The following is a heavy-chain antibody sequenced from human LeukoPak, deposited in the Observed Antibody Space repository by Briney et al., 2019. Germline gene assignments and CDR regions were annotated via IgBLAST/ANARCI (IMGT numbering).Heavy chain of an antibody. D-gene: IGHD6-19*01. V-gene: IGHV1-18*01. CDR2: ISAYNGNT. Sequence: ASVKVSCKASGYTFTNYGISWVRQAPGQGLEWMGWISAYNGNTNYAQKLQGRVTMTTDTSTSTAYMELGSLRSDDTAVYYCARGPKRSSGWTKDYYYYYMDVWGKGTTVTISS. CDR1: GYTFTNYG. CDR3: ARGPKRSSGWTKDYYYYYMDV. J-gene: IGHJ6*03.